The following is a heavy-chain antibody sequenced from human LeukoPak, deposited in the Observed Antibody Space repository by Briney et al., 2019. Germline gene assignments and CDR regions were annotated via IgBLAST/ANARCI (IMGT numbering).Heavy chain of an antibody. CDR2: MNPNSGNT. J-gene: IGHJ6*02. CDR1: GYTFTSYD. Sequence: GASVTVSCKASGYTFTSYDINWVRQATGQGLEWMGWMNPNSGNTGYAQKFQGRVTMTSNTSISTAYMELSSLRSEDTAVYYCARETWIQLWFARYYYYGMDVWGQGTTVTVSS. D-gene: IGHD5-18*01. V-gene: IGHV1-8*01. CDR3: ARETWIQLWFARYYYYGMDV.